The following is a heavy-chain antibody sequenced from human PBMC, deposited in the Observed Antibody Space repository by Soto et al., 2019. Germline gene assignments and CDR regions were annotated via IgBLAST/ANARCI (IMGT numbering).Heavy chain of an antibody. V-gene: IGHV3-23*01. Sequence: EVQLLESGGGLVQPGGSLRLSCAASGFTFSNYAMSWVRQAPGKGLEWVSTISASGGNTYYAYSVKGRFTISRDNSKNTLYLQMNSLRAEDTAVYYCAKEDSWGGDFDYWDQGTLVTVSS. CDR3: AKEDSWGGDFDY. D-gene: IGHD7-27*01. J-gene: IGHJ4*02. CDR1: GFTFSNYA. CDR2: ISASGGNT.